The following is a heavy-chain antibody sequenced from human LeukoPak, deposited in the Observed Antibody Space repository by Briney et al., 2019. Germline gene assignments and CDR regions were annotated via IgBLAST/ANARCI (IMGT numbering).Heavy chain of an antibody. CDR2: IYHSGST. CDR1: GGSISSSSYY. D-gene: IGHD1-26*01. J-gene: IGHJ4*02. Sequence: ASETLSLTCTVSGGSISSSSYYWGRIRQPPGKGLEWIGEIYHSGSTNYNPSLKSRVTISVDKSKNQFSLKLSSVTAADTAVYYCARGPRIVGATTNYWGQGTLVTVSS. V-gene: IGHV4-39*07. CDR3: ARGPRIVGATTNY.